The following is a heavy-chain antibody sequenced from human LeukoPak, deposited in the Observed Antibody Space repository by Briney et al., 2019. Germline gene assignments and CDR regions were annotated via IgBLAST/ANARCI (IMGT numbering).Heavy chain of an antibody. V-gene: IGHV3-23*01. CDR2: ISGSGGST. D-gene: IGHD1-26*01. CDR1: GFTFSSYA. J-gene: IGHJ4*02. Sequence: PGGSLRLSCAASGFTFSSYAMSWVRQAPGKGLEWVSAISGSGGSTYYADSVKGRFTISRDNSKNTLYLQMNSLRAEDSAVYYCARVKWELLGDYYFDYWGQGTLVTVSS. CDR3: ARVKWELLGDYYFDY.